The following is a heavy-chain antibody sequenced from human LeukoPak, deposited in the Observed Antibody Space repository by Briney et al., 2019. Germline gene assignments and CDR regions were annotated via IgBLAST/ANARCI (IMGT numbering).Heavy chain of an antibody. J-gene: IGHJ5*02. D-gene: IGHD6-6*01. CDR1: GGTFSSYA. CDR3: ARDLRIAARQYWFDP. V-gene: IGHV1-69*05. CDR2: IIPIFGTA. Sequence: SVKVSCKASGGTFSSYAISWVRQAPGQGLEWMGGIIPIFGTANYAQKFQGRVTITTDESTSTAYMELSSLRSEDTAVYYCARDLRIAARQYWFDPWGQGTLVTVSS.